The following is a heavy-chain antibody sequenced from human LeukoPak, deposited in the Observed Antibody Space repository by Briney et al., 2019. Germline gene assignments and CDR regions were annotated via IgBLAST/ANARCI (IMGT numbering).Heavy chain of an antibody. CDR2: ISAYNGNT. Sequence: ASVKVSCKASGYTFTSYDINWVRQATGQGLEWMGWISAYNGNTNYAQRLQGRVTMTTDTSTSTAYMELRSLRSDDTAVYYCARDRWIAVAGTLDYWGQGTLVTVSS. J-gene: IGHJ4*02. CDR3: ARDRWIAVAGTLDY. D-gene: IGHD6-19*01. CDR1: GYTFTSYD. V-gene: IGHV1-18*01.